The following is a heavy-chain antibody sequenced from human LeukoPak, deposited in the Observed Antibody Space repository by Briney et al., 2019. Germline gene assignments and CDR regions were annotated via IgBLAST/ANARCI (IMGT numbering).Heavy chain of an antibody. J-gene: IGHJ5*02. CDR2: IRTKANSYAT. Sequence: GGSLRLSCAASGFTFSGSSIHWVRQASRKGLEWVGLIRTKANSYATAYAASVTGRFTISRYDSKDTSYLQMNSLKTEDTALYFCTTSYSGNSWYDWFGPWGQGTLVTVSS. V-gene: IGHV3-73*01. CDR1: GFTFSGSS. D-gene: IGHD6-13*01. CDR3: TTSYSGNSWYDWFGP.